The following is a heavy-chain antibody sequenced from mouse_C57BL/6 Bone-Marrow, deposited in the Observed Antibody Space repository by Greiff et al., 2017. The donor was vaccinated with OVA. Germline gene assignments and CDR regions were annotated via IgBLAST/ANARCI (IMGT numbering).Heavy chain of an antibody. CDR3: TRCYSNYYAMDY. CDR1: GYTFTDYE. Sequence: LQESGAELVRPGASVTLSCKASGYTFTDYEMHWVKQTPVHGLEWIGAIDPETGGTAYNQKFKGKAILTADKSSSTAYMELRSLTSEDSAVYYCTRCYSNYYAMDYWGQGTSVTVSS. V-gene: IGHV1-15*01. CDR2: IDPETGGT. J-gene: IGHJ4*01. D-gene: IGHD2-5*01.